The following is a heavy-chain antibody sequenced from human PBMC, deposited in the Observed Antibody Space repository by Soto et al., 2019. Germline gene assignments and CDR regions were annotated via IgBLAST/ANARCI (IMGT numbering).Heavy chain of an antibody. CDR2: ISGSGGST. CDR1: GFTFSSYA. D-gene: IGHD6-13*01. CDR3: AKGGGIAAAGEYYYGMDV. J-gene: IGHJ6*02. V-gene: IGHV3-23*01. Sequence: EVQLLESGGGLVQPGGSLRLSCAASGFTFSSYAMSWVRQAPGKGLEWVSAISGSGGSTYYADSVKGRFTISRDNTKNTLYLQINSLRAEDTAVYYCAKGGGIAAAGEYYYGMDVWGQGTTVTVSS.